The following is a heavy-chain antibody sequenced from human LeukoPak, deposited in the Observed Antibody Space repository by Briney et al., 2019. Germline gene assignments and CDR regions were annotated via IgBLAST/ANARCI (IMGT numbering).Heavy chain of an antibody. J-gene: IGHJ5*02. CDR2: INPSSGGT. CDR1: GYTFIEYY. CDR3: ASTVVVAATLFVP. V-gene: IGHV1-2*06. Sequence: ASVKVSCKASGYTFIEYYMHWVRQAPGQGLEWMGRINPSSGGTNYAQKFQGRVTMTRDTSISTAYMELSRLRSDDTAVYYCASTVVVAATLFVPWGQGTLVTVSS. D-gene: IGHD2-15*01.